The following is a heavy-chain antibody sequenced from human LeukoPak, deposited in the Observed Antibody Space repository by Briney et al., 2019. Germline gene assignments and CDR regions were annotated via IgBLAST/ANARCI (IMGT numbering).Heavy chain of an antibody. CDR3: ASQYYYDSSGQYSSVDY. D-gene: IGHD3-22*01. J-gene: IGHJ4*02. CDR2: IYYSGST. Sequence: PGGSLRLSCAASAFTFSDYYMSWIRQPPGKGLEWIGYIYYSGSTNYNPSLKSRVTISVDTSKNQFSLKLSSVTAADTAVYYCASQYYYDSSGQYSSVDYWGQGTLVTVSS. CDR1: AFTFSDYY. V-gene: IGHV4-59*01.